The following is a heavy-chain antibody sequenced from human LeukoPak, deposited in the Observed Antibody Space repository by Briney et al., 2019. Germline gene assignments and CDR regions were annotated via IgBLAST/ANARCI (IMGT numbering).Heavy chain of an antibody. V-gene: IGHV4-39*01. Sequence: PSETLSLTCTVSGGSISSSSYYWGWIREPPGKGLEWIGSIYYSGSTYYNPSLKSRVTISVDTPKNQFSLKLSSVTAADTAVYYCARQAYYYDSSGYHFDYWGQGTLVTVSS. J-gene: IGHJ4*02. CDR3: ARQAYYYDSSGYHFDY. CDR1: GGSISSSSYY. D-gene: IGHD3-22*01. CDR2: IYYSGST.